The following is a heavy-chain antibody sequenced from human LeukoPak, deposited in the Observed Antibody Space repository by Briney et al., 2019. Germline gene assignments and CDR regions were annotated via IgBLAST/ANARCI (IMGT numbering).Heavy chain of an antibody. D-gene: IGHD7-27*01. J-gene: IGHJ3*02. V-gene: IGHV4-30-2*01. CDR3: ARHVRLTGIDAFDI. CDR2: ISHSGST. CDR1: GGSLSSGGYY. Sequence: SETLSLTCTVAGGSLSSGGYYWSWIRQPPGKGLEWIVYISHSGSTYYNPALKSRVTISVDTSKNKFSLKLSSVTAADTAVYYCARHVRLTGIDAFDIWGQGTMVTVSS.